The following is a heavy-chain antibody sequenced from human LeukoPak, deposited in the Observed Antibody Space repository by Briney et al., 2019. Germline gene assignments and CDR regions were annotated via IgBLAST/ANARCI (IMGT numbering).Heavy chain of an antibody. Sequence: PGGSLRLSCAASGFTFNNYAMSWVRQAPGKGLEWVSGISDSGRATYYTDSVRGRCTVSRDNSKNTVYLQMSNLRAEDTAVYFCARHDSSIPYWGPGSLVTVSS. J-gene: IGHJ4*02. V-gene: IGHV3-23*01. D-gene: IGHD5-18*01. CDR3: ARHDSSIPY. CDR2: ISDSGRAT. CDR1: GFTFNNYA.